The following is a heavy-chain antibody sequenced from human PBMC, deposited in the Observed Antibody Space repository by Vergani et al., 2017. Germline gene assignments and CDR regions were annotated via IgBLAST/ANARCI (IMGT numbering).Heavy chain of an antibody. Sequence: QVQLLQSGSELTKPGASVRISCEASRYTFTNYPLIWVRQAPGQGLEFMGWINTNSGNPTYAPGFTGRFVFSLDTSVSTAYLQISGLKAEDSAVYYCARGRQWRLTEYLYGMDVWGQGTTVTVSS. CDR3: ARGRQWRLTEYLYGMDV. CDR2: INTNSGNP. CDR1: RYTFTNYP. J-gene: IGHJ6*02. V-gene: IGHV7-4-1*02. D-gene: IGHD6-19*01.